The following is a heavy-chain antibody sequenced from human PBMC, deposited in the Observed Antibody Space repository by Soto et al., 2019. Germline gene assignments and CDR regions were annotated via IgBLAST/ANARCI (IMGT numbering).Heavy chain of an antibody. Sequence: EVQLVETGGGLIQPGGSLRLSCAASGFTVSSNYMSWVRQAPGKGLEWVSVIYSGGSTYYADSVKGRFTISRDNSKNTLYLQMNSLRAEDTAVYYCARVSYLTASSYYGMDVWGQGTTVTVSS. D-gene: IGHD3-9*01. CDR3: ARVSYLTASSYYGMDV. CDR1: GFTVSSNY. CDR2: IYSGGST. J-gene: IGHJ6*02. V-gene: IGHV3-53*02.